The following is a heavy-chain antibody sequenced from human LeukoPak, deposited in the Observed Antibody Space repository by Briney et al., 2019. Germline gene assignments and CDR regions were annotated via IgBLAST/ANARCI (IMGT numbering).Heavy chain of an antibody. J-gene: IGHJ4*02. CDR2: TSHDGSDE. D-gene: IGHD1-26*01. CDR1: GFMFSSYG. V-gene: IGHV3-30*03. Sequence: GGSLRLSCAASGFMFSSYGMHWVRQAPGKGLEWVAVTSHDGSDEFYADSMKGRFTISRDNSKNTLYLQMNSLRAEDTAVYYCARENSGSYSDPYYFDYWGQGTLVTVSS. CDR3: ARENSGSYSDPYYFDY.